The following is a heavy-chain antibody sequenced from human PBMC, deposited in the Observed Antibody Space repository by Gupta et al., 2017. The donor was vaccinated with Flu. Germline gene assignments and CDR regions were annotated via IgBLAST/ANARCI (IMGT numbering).Heavy chain of an antibody. CDR2: INHSGGA. V-gene: IGHV4-34*01. J-gene: IGHJ4*02. Sequence: WFRQPPGKGLEWIGEINHSGGANYNPSFKSRVTISIDTSKNQFSLNLNSVTAADTAVYYCARKGPDWSIATNKWGQGTLVTVSS. D-gene: IGHD6-6*01. CDR3: ARKGPDWSIATNK.